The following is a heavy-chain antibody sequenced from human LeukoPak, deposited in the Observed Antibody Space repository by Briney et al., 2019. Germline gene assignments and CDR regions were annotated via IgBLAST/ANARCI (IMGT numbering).Heavy chain of an antibody. CDR3: ARVNINNWHSCDY. V-gene: IGHV4-4*02. CDR2: IYHSGSP. J-gene: IGHJ4*02. D-gene: IGHD1-1*01. CDR1: SGSISSNNW. Sequence: SETLSLTCAVSSGSISSNNWWGWVRQPPGKGLEWIGEIYHSGSPNYNPSLKSRVTISVDKSRNHFSLNLSSVTAADTAVYYCARVNINNWHSCDYWGQGTLVTVSS.